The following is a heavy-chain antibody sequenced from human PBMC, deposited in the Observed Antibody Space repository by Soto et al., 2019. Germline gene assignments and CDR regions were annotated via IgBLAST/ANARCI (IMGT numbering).Heavy chain of an antibody. D-gene: IGHD4-4*01. CDR1: GFTFSSYA. CDR3: AKVLSTTVWIEWGWGETYYGMDV. Sequence: GGSLRLSCAASGFTFSSYAMSWVRQSPGKGLEWVSAISGSGGSTYYADSVKGRFTISRDNSKNTLYLQMNSLRAEDTAVYYCAKVLSTTVWIEWGWGETYYGMDVWGQGTTVTVSS. V-gene: IGHV3-23*01. CDR2: ISGSGGST. J-gene: IGHJ6*02.